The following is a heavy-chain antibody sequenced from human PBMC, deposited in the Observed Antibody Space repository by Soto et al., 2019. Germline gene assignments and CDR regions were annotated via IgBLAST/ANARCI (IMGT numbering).Heavy chain of an antibody. CDR2: IYYSGST. CDR3: ARHVEYYYGSGSYYNHYGMDV. J-gene: IGHJ6*02. CDR1: GGSISSYY. Sequence: SETLSLTCTVSGGSISSYYWSWIRQPPGKGLEWIGYIYYSGSTNYNPSLKSRVTISVDTSKNQFSLKLSSVTAADTAVYYCARHVEYYYGSGSYYNHYGMDVWGQGTTVTVSS. D-gene: IGHD3-10*01. V-gene: IGHV4-59*08.